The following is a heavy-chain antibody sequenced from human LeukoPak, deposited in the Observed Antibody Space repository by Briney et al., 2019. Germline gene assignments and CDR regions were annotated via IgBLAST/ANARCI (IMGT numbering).Heavy chain of an antibody. CDR1: GFTFSSYS. J-gene: IGHJ4*02. D-gene: IGHD6-6*01. V-gene: IGHV3-21*01. Sequence: PGGSLRLSCAASGFTFSSYSMNWVRQAPGKGLEWVSSISSSSSYIYYADSVKGRFTISRDDAKNSLYLQMNSLRAEDTAVYYCARDVRRYFDYWGQGTLVTVSS. CDR2: ISSSSSYI. CDR3: ARDVRRYFDY.